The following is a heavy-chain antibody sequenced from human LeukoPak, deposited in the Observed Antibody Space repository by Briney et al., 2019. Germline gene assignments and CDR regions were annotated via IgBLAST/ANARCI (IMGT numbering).Heavy chain of an antibody. D-gene: IGHD3-9*01. J-gene: IGHJ4*02. Sequence: SETLSLTCTVSGGSISSSSYYWGWIRQPPGKGLEWIGSIYYSGSTYYNPSLKSRVTISVDTSKNQFSLKLSSVTAADTAVYYCARVDSFPRYDILTGYYRFWGQGTLVTVSS. V-gene: IGHV4-39*07. CDR3: ARVDSFPRYDILTGYYRF. CDR2: IYYSGST. CDR1: GGSISSSSYY.